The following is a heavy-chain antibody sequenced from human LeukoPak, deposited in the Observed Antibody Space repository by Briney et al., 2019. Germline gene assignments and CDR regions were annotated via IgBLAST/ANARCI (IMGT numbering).Heavy chain of an antibody. Sequence: GESLKISCKGSGYSFTSYWIGWVRQMPGKGLEWMGIIYPGDSDTRYSPSFQGQVTISADKSISTAYLQWSSLKASDTAMYYCARLPELGRPEKEDAFDIWGQGTMVTVSS. CDR3: ARLPELGRPEKEDAFDI. CDR2: IYPGDSDT. CDR1: GYSFTSYW. D-gene: IGHD7-27*01. V-gene: IGHV5-51*01. J-gene: IGHJ3*02.